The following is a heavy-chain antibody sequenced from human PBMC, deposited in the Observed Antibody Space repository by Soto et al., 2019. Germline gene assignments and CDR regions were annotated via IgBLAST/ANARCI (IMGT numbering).Heavy chain of an antibody. CDR3: ARPSGGRIRYLEPFNY. CDR1: GDTFTKYA. CDR2: LIPVFGTA. D-gene: IGHD3-3*01. V-gene: IGHV1-69*01. J-gene: IGHJ4*02. Sequence: QVQLVQSGAEVRKPGSSVKVSCKAYGDTFTKYAITWVRQAPGQGLEWVGGLIPVFGTANYAHKFQGRVTITADESTSTVYMELSSLRSEDTAVYYCARPSGGRIRYLEPFNYWGQGTQITVSS.